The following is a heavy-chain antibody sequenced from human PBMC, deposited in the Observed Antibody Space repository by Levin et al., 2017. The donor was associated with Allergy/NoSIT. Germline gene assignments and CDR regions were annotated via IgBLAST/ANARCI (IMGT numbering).Heavy chain of an antibody. V-gene: IGHV3-30*03. CDR2: ISYDGGDN. CDR3: ATLRLYYYDSTGKRADS. CDR1: GLTISHYG. D-gene: IGHD3-22*01. Sequence: GESLKISCAASGLTISHYGIHWVRQAPGKGLEWVAVISYDGGDNYYADTVKGRFSISRDNSKDTVYLQMNSLRADDTAVYYCATLRLYYYDSTGKRADSWGQGTLVIVSS. J-gene: IGHJ4*02.